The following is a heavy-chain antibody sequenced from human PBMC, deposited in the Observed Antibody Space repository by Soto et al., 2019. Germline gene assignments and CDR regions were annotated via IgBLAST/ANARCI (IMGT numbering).Heavy chain of an antibody. D-gene: IGHD3-3*01. CDR1: GYTFTSYW. CDR2: IYPGDSDT. Sequence: GESLKISCKGSGYTFTSYWIGWVRQMPGKGLEWMGTIYPGDSDTRYSPSFQGQVTISVDKSISTAYLQWSSLKVSDTAMYYCVTSPDYNFWSGYFFFEHWGQEPWSPSPQ. CDR3: VTSPDYNFWSGYFFFEH. V-gene: IGHV5-51*01. J-gene: IGHJ4*01.